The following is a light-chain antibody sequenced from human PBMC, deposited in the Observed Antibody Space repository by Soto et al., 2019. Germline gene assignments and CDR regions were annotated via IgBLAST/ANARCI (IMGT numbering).Light chain of an antibody. J-gene: IGLJ3*02. V-gene: IGLV1-44*01. CDR2: SNN. CDR3: AAWDDSLAGLV. Sequence: QSVLTQTSSVSGTPGQRVTISCSGGSTNVGSYTVNWYQQFHGTAAKLLIYSNNERPSGVPDRFSSSKSGTSAALAISCLQSEDEADYYCAAWDDSLAGLVFGGGTKLTVL. CDR1: STNVGSYT.